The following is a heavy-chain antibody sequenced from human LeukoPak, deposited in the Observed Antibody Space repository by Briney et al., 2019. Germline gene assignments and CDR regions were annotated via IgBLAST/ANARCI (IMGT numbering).Heavy chain of an antibody. D-gene: IGHD1-1*01. CDR2: INHSGST. J-gene: IGHJ4*02. Sequence: PSETLSLTCAVYGGSFSGYYWSWIRQPPGEGLEWIGEINHSGSTNYNPSLKSRATISVDTSKNQLSLKLSSVTAADTAVYYCARGLDWNGTSYYFDYWGQGTLVTVSS. V-gene: IGHV4-34*01. CDR3: ARGLDWNGTSYYFDY. CDR1: GGSFSGYY.